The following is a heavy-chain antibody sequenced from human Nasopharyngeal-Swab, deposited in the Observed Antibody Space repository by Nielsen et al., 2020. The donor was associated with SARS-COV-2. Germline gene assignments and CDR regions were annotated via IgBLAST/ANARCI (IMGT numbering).Heavy chain of an antibody. CDR1: GFTLSNYW. CDR2: INDDGSVT. D-gene: IGHD5-18*01. CDR3: GRVIQPPQDS. J-gene: IGHJ4*02. V-gene: IGHV3-74*01. Sequence: GESLKISCAASGFTLSNYWMYWVRQAPGKGLVWVSRINDDGSVTTYADSVKGRFTVSRDNAKNTLFLEMNSLRAEDTAVYYCGRVIQPPQDSWGQGTLVTVSS.